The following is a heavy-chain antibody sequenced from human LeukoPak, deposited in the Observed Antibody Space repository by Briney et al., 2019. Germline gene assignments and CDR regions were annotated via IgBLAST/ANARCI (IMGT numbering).Heavy chain of an antibody. J-gene: IGHJ5*02. V-gene: IGHV3-33*08. CDR2: IWYDGSNK. CDR3: ARDQGRYCSGGSCYNWFDP. D-gene: IGHD2-15*01. CDR1: GFTFSSYS. Sequence: PGGSLRLSCAASGFTFSSYSMNWVRQAPGKGLEWVAVIWYDGSNKYYADSVKGRFTISRDNSKNTLYLQMNSLRAEDTAVYYCARDQGRYCSGGSCYNWFDPWGQGTLVTVSS.